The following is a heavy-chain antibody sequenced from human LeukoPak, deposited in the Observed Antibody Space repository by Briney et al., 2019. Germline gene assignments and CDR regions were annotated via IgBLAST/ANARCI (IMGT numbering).Heavy chain of an antibody. CDR2: IYHSGST. CDR3: ARGRISGVVAARNWFDP. J-gene: IGHJ5*02. D-gene: IGHD2-15*01. CDR1: GYSISSGYY. V-gene: IGHV4-38-2*02. Sequence: PSETLSLTCTVSGYSISSGYYWGWIRQPPGKGLEWIGSIYHSGSTYYNPSLKSRVTISVDTSKNQFSLKLSSVTAADTAVYYCARGRISGVVAARNWFDPWGQGTLVTVSS.